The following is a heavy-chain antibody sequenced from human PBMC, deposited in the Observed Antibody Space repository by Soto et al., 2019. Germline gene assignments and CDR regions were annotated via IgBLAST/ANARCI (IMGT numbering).Heavy chain of an antibody. J-gene: IGHJ6*02. D-gene: IGHD6-13*01. Sequence: GGSLRLSCAASGFTVSSNYMSWVRQAPGKGLEWVSLIYSDDSTYYADSVKGRFTISRDNSKNTLSLQMNSLRAEDTAVYYCARDKGVAAGGRYYYGMDVWGQGTTVTVSS. CDR2: IYSDDST. V-gene: IGHV3-53*01. CDR1: GFTVSSNY. CDR3: ARDKGVAAGGRYYYGMDV.